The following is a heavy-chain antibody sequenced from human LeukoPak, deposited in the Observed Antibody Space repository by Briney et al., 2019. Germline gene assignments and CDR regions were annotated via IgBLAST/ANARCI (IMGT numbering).Heavy chain of an antibody. V-gene: IGHV5-51*01. CDR3: ARYYYDRSVGQFDY. D-gene: IGHD3-22*01. Sequence: NRGESLKISCKGSGYRFIEYWIGWVRRMPGKGLEGMRIIDPDDADTTYSPSFQGQFTLSATKSINNAYLQWSSLKASDTAMYYCARYYYDRSVGQFDYWSQGTLVTVSS. CDR1: GYRFIEYW. CDR2: IDPDDADT. J-gene: IGHJ4*02.